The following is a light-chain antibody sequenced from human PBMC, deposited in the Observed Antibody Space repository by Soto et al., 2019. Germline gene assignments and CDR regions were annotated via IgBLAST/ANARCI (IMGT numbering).Light chain of an antibody. Sequence: QSALTQPASVSGSPGQSIAISCTGTNSGVGGYKYVTWYQQNPGKAPKVLIYEVSNRFSGVSDRFSGTKSGNTASLTISGLQAEDEAEYFCSSYTSTNTYVFGRGTKV. CDR3: SSYTSTNTYV. CDR1: NSGVGGYKY. J-gene: IGLJ1*01. CDR2: EVS. V-gene: IGLV2-14*01.